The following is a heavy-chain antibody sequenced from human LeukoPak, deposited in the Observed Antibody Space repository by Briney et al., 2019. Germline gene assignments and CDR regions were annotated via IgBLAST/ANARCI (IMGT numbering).Heavy chain of an antibody. CDR2: IYYSAGT. D-gene: IGHD1-26*01. CDR3: GRGMRYSGSYVVEY. Sequence: SQTLSLTCTVSGDSVGNDDYFWSWTRQPPGEGLEWIGYIYYSAGTYYNPSLKSRVTMSIDTSRNQFSLRLSSVTAADTAVYSCGRGMRYSGSYVVEYWGQGTLVTVSS. V-gene: IGHV4-30-4*01. CDR1: GDSVGNDDYF. J-gene: IGHJ4*02.